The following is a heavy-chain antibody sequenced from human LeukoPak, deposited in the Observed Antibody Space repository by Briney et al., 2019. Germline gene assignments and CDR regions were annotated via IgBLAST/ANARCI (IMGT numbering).Heavy chain of an antibody. CDR1: GYTFTGYY. Sequence: ASVKVSCKASGYTFTGYYMHWVRQAPGQGLEWMGRINPNSGGTNYAQKFQGRVTMTRDTSISTAYMELSRLRSDDTAVYYCAGSRGSSGWYFEMGPTEYYFDYWGQGTLVTVSS. J-gene: IGHJ4*02. CDR2: INPNSGGT. D-gene: IGHD6-19*01. V-gene: IGHV1-2*06. CDR3: AGSRGSSGWYFEMGPTEYYFDY.